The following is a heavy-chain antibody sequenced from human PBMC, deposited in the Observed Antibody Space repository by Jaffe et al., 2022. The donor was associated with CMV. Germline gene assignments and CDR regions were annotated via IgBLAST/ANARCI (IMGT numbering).Heavy chain of an antibody. J-gene: IGHJ4*02. CDR1: GFTFSSYG. CDR3: ARTLEEFSSYFDY. V-gene: IGHV3-33*08. CDR2: IWYDGSNK. Sequence: QVQLVESGGGVVQPGRSLRLSCAASGFTFSSYGMHWVRQAPGKGLEWVAVIWYDGSNKYYADSVKGRFTISRDNSKNTLYLQMNSLRAEDTAVYYCARTLEEFSSYFDYWGQGTLVTVSS. D-gene: IGHD3-3*01.